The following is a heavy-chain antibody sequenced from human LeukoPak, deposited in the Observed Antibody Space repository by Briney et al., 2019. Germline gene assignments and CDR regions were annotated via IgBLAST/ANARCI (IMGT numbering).Heavy chain of an antibody. V-gene: IGHV1-2*02. CDR2: INPNSDAT. Sequence: GASVKVSCKASGYTFTGHYIHWVRQAPGHGDEWMGWINPNSDATKYAQKFQGRVTMTRDTSISTAYMELGRLTSDDTAVYYCARRAQRDYALDYWGQGTLVTVSS. CDR3: ARRAQRDYALDY. CDR1: GYTFTGHY. D-gene: IGHD4-17*01. J-gene: IGHJ4*02.